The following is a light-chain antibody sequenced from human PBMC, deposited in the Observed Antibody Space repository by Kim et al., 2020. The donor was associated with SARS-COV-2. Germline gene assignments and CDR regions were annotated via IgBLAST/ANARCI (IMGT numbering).Light chain of an antibody. Sequence: YASVGDRVTITCRASQSISSYLNWYQQKLGKAPKLLIYAASSLQSGVPSRFSGSGSGTDFTLTISSLQPEDFATYYCQQSYSTLTFGGGTKVDIK. J-gene: IGKJ4*01. CDR1: QSISSY. CDR3: QQSYSTLT. V-gene: IGKV1-39*01. CDR2: AAS.